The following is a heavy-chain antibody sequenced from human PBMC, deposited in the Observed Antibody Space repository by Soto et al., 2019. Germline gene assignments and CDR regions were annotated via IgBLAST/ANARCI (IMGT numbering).Heavy chain of an antibody. D-gene: IGHD6-19*01. CDR3: ARDKGQSSGWYEINWFDP. CDR2: TYYRSKWYN. J-gene: IGHJ5*02. V-gene: IGHV6-1*01. CDR1: VDSVSSNSAA. Sequence: SQTLSLTCAISVDSVSSNSAAWNWIRQSPSRGLEWLGRTYYRSKWYNDYAVSVKSRITINPDTSKDQFSLQLNSVTPEDTAVYYCARDKGQSSGWYEINWFDPWGQGTLVTVSS.